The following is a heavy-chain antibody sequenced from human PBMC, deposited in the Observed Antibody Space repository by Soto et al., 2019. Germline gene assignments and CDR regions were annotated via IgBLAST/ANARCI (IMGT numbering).Heavy chain of an antibody. J-gene: IGHJ4*02. Sequence: PSETLSLTCTVSGSSISGFYWSWVRQPPGRGLEWIGYVYYSGTHNYNPSLKSRLTISIDTSKNQFSLKLSSVTAADTAVYYCARVQMATLYFDSWGQGPLVTVSS. CDR2: VYYSGTH. V-gene: IGHV4-59*01. CDR1: GSSISGFY. CDR3: ARVQMATLYFDS. D-gene: IGHD5-12*01.